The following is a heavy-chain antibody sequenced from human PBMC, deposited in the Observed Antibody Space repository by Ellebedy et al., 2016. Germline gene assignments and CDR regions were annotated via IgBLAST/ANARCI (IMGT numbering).Heavy chain of an antibody. Sequence: SETLSLTCAVYGGSFSGYYWSWIRQPPGKGLEWIGEINHSGSTNYNPSLKSRVTISVDTSKNQFSLKLSSVTAADTAVYYCARGRGYCSGGSCYGRGSFDYWGQGTLVTVSS. CDR2: INHSGST. CDR1: GGSFSGYY. D-gene: IGHD2-15*01. V-gene: IGHV4-34*01. J-gene: IGHJ4*02. CDR3: ARGRGYCSGGSCYGRGSFDY.